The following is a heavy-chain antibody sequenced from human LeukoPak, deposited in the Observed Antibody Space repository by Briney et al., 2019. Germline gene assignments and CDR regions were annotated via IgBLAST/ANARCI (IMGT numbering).Heavy chain of an antibody. V-gene: IGHV4-34*01. J-gene: IGHJ2*01. D-gene: IGHD6-13*01. Sequence: SESLSLTCAVYGGSFSGYYWSWIRQPPGKGLEWVGEINHSGSTNYSPSLKGRVTISVDTSKNQFSLKLSSVTAADTAVYYCARVIIAAARLTNWYFDLWGRGTLVTVSS. CDR1: GGSFSGYY. CDR2: INHSGST. CDR3: ARVIIAAARLTNWYFDL.